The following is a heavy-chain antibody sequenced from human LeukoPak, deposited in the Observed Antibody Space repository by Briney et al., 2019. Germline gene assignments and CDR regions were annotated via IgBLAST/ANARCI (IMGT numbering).Heavy chain of an antibody. J-gene: IGHJ4*02. CDR1: GGSISSSSYY. V-gene: IGHV4-39*07. CDR2: ICYSGST. CDR3: ARDLMEQWLHLDYFDY. D-gene: IGHD6-19*01. Sequence: SETLSLTCTVSGGSISSSSYYWGWIRQPPGKGLEWIGSICYSGSTYYNPSLKSRVTISVDTSKNQFSLKLSSVTAADTAVYYCARDLMEQWLHLDYFDYWGQGALVTVSS.